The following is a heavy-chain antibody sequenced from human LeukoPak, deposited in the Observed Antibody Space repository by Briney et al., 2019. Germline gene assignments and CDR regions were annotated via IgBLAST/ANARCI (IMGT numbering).Heavy chain of an antibody. CDR3: ARGTTTVKGFDP. Sequence: SQTLSLTCAISGDSVSSNSAAWNWIRQSPSRGLEWLGRTYFRSKWYNEYAISVKSRITINPDTSKNQFSLQLNSVTPEDTAVYYCARGTTTVKGFDPWGQGTLVTVSS. J-gene: IGHJ5*02. D-gene: IGHD4-11*01. CDR2: TYFRSKWYN. V-gene: IGHV6-1*01. CDR1: GDSVSSNSAA.